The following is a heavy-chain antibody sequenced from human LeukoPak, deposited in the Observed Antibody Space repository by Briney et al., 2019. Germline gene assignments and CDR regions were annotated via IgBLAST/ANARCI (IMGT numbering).Heavy chain of an antibody. CDR2: IYPGDSDT. CDR3: ARHDRSGXXXRFDY. J-gene: IGHJ4*02. CDR1: GYSFTXXX. Sequence: ISCKXSGYSFTXXXXXXVRXXPXXGXXXMGIIYPGDSDTRYSPSFQGQVTMSADKSISTTYLQWSSLKASDTAMYYCARHDRSGXXXRFDYWGQGTLVTXSX. D-gene: IGHD3-3*01. V-gene: IGHV5-51*01.